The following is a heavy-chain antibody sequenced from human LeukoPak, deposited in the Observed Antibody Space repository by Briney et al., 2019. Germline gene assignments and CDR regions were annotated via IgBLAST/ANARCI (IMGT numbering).Heavy chain of an antibody. J-gene: IGHJ4*02. V-gene: IGHV3-21*06. D-gene: IGHD6-19*01. CDR1: GLTGRHYN. Sequence: PGGSLRLSYAASGLTGRHYNMNWVRQTPGKGLEWVSSISSTSSYIYYADSAKGRFTISRDNAKNSLNLQMHSLGAEDTAVYYCARDRSSDWHFDYWGQGTLVTVSS. CDR2: ISSTSSYI. CDR3: ARDRSSDWHFDY.